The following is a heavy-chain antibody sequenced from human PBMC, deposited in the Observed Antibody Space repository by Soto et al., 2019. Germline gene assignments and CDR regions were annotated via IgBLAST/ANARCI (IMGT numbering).Heavy chain of an antibody. J-gene: IGHJ4*02. CDR1: GYTFTKYD. CDR3: VRKYYDFWTDYPDFDY. Sequence: QVQLVQSGAEVKRPGASVKVSCKASGYTFTKYDISWVRQAPGQGLEWLGLISPNSGRPSSAQKFEGRVTMTTDTSTPTAYLELRSLRSDDTAVYYCVRKYYDFWTDYPDFDYWGQGTLVTVSS. CDR2: ISPNSGRP. V-gene: IGHV1-18*04. D-gene: IGHD3-3*01.